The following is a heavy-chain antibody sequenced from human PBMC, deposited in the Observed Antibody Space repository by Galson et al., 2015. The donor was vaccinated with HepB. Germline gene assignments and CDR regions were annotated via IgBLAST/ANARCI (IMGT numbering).Heavy chain of an antibody. Sequence: SVKVSCKASGGTFSSYTISWVRQAPGQGLEWMGRIIPILGIANYAQKFQGRVTITADKSTSTAYMELSSLRSEDTAVYYCARDRGIAVAGTLYYFDYWGQGTLVTVSS. V-gene: IGHV1-69*04. CDR1: GGTFSSYT. D-gene: IGHD6-19*01. J-gene: IGHJ4*02. CDR2: IIPILGIA. CDR3: ARDRGIAVAGTLYYFDY.